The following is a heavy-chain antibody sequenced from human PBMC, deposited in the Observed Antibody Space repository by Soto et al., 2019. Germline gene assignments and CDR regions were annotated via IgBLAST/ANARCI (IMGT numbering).Heavy chain of an antibody. CDR3: AKGARDVDY. Sequence: EVQLLESGGGLVQPGGSLRLSCAASGFTFSSQTMSWVRQAPGKGLEWVSVISSSGLTSYTDSVEGRFTISKDSSKNTLYLQLNSLRVEDTAVYYCAKGARDVDYWGQGTLVTVSS. CDR1: GFTFSSQT. D-gene: IGHD5-12*01. V-gene: IGHV3-23*01. CDR2: ISSSGLT. J-gene: IGHJ4*02.